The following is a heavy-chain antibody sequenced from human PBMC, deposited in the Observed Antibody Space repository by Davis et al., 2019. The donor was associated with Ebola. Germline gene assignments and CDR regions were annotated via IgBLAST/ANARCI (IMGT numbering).Heavy chain of an antibody. CDR3: VRDRDFSFDQ. V-gene: IGHV3-48*02. D-gene: IGHD2/OR15-2a*01. J-gene: IGHJ4*02. Sequence: GESLKISCAASGFTFSNYPMNWVRQAPGKGLEWISNIRTNSEGTTKHAESVKGRFTISREDATSSLYLQMNSLRDEDTAVSYCVRDRDFSFDQWGRGNLGTGSS. CDR1: GFTFSNYP. CDR2: IRTNSEGTT.